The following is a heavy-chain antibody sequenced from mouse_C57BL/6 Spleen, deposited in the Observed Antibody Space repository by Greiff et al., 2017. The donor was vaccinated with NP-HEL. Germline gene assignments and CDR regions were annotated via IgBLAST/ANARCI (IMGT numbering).Heavy chain of an antibody. V-gene: IGHV1-18*01. CDR2: INPNNGGT. CDR1: GYTFTDYN. Sequence: VQLQQSGPELVKPGASVKIPCKASGYTFTDYNMDWVKQSHGKSLEWIGDINPNNGGTIYNQKFKGKATLTVDKSSSTAYMELRSLTSEDTAVYYCAREGIITTVVASMDYWGQGTSVTVSS. CDR3: AREGIITTVVASMDY. D-gene: IGHD1-1*01. J-gene: IGHJ4*01.